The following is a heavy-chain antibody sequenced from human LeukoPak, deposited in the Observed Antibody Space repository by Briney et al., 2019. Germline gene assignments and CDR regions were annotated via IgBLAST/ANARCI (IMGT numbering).Heavy chain of an antibody. CDR1: GFTVSSNY. Sequence: GALSLSCAASGFTVSSNYMSWVRQAPGKGPEWASVIYSGGTTHYADSVKGRFTISRDNSKNTLYLQMNSLRAEDTAVYYCATADLMVTTSIWALGYWGQGTLVTVSS. CDR3: ATADLMVTTSIWALGY. V-gene: IGHV3-53*01. J-gene: IGHJ4*02. D-gene: IGHD4-17*01. CDR2: IYSGGTT.